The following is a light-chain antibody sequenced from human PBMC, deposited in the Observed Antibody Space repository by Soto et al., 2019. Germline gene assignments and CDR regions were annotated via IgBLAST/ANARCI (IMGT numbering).Light chain of an antibody. V-gene: IGKV1-13*02. CDR3: QQFSSSLLFT. J-gene: IGKJ3*01. CDR1: QGINSA. CDR2: DAS. Sequence: AIQLTQSPSSLSASVGDRVTITCRASQGINSALAWYQQKLGKAPKLLIYDASSLQSGVPSRFNGSESGTDFTLTISSLQPEDFATYYCQQFSSSLLFTFGPGTKVDIK.